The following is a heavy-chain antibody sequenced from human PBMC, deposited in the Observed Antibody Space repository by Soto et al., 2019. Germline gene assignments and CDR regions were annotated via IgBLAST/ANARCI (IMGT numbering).Heavy chain of an antibody. CDR2: IIPIFGTA. D-gene: IGHD1-26*01. Sequence: QVQLVQSGAEVKKPGSSVKVSCKASGGTFSSYCINWVRQAPGQGLEWMGEIIPIFGTANYAQKFQGRVTITADESTSTAYMELSSVRSEDTAVYYCARDGGRHSGGIDYWGQGTLVTVSS. CDR3: ARDGGRHSGGIDY. J-gene: IGHJ4*02. V-gene: IGHV1-69*01. CDR1: GGTFSSYC.